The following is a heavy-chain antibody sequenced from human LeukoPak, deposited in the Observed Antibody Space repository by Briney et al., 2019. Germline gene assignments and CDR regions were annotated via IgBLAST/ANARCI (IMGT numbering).Heavy chain of an antibody. D-gene: IGHD5-24*01. Sequence: GGSLRLSCAASGFTFSSYWMHWVRQAPGKGLVWVSRINCDGSSTSYADSVKGRFTISRDNAKNTLYLQMNSLRAEDTAVYYCARDGVEMASLDYWGLGTLVTVSS. CDR1: GFTFSSYW. V-gene: IGHV3-74*01. CDR3: ARDGVEMASLDY. CDR2: INCDGSST. J-gene: IGHJ4*02.